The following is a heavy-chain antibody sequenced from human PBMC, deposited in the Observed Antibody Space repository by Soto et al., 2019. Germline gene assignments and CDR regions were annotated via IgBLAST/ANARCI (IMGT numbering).Heavy chain of an antibody. V-gene: IGHV1-3*01. CDR1: GYTFTSYA. CDR3: ARVPLIAVSTPLDD. Sequence: ASVKVSCKASGYTFTSYAMHWVRQAPGQRLEWMGWINAGNGNTKYSQKFQGRVTITRDTSASTAYVELSSLRSEDTAVYYRARVPLIAVSTPLDDWVYGNLVPVCS. CDR2: INAGNGNT. D-gene: IGHD6-19*01. J-gene: IGHJ4*01.